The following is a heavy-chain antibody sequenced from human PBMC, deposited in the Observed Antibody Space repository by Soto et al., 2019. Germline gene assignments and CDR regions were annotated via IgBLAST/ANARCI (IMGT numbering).Heavy chain of an antibody. Sequence: VQLVESGGGLVQPGGSLSLSFAASGITFRNNDMGWARQAPGKGREWVSVIYSGGSTYYADSVKGRFTISRDNSKNTVYLQMNSLRTEDTAVYYCARMYDWGQGTLVTVSS. CDR3: ARMYD. CDR2: IYSGGST. J-gene: IGHJ4*02. CDR1: GITFRNND. D-gene: IGHD2-8*01. V-gene: IGHV3-66*01.